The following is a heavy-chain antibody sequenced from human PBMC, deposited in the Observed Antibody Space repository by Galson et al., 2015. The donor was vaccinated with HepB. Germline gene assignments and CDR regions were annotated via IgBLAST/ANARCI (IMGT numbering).Heavy chain of an antibody. CDR3: AKGVSGGPTY. CDR1: GFTFSSYA. CDR2: ITGGGGNS. J-gene: IGHJ4*02. Sequence: SLRLSCAASGFTFSSYAMNWVRQAPGKGLVWVSGITGGGGNSYYADSVKGRFTISRDNSQNTLYLQMNSLRAEDTAVFYCAKGVSGGPTYWGQGTLVTVSS. V-gene: IGHV3-23*01. D-gene: IGHD1-26*01.